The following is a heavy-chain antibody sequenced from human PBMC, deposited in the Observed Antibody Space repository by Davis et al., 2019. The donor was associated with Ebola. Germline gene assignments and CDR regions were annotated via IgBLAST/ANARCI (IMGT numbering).Heavy chain of an antibody. J-gene: IGHJ6*03. V-gene: IGHV4-59*12. Sequence: SETLSLTCTVSGGSISDYYWSWIRQPPGMGLEWIGYILHSGTTNYNSSLKGRVTISVDTSKNQFSLKLSSVTAADTAVYYCARDYWDCGGDCFIYYYYYMDVWGKGTTVTVSS. D-gene: IGHD2-21*01. CDR2: ILHSGTT. CDR3: ARDYWDCGGDCFIYYYYYMDV. CDR1: GGSISDYY.